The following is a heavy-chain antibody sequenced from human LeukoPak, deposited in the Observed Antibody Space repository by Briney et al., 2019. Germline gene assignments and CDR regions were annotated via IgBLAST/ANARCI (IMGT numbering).Heavy chain of an antibody. CDR3: AKSGGITAISYFDY. D-gene: IGHD1-20*01. J-gene: IGHJ4*02. Sequence: GGSLRLSCAASGFTFSSYGMHWVRQAPGKGLEWVAFIRYDGSNKYYADSVKGRFTISRDNAKNSLYLQMNSLRAEDTAVYYCAKSGGITAISYFDYWGQGTLVTVSS. CDR2: IRYDGSNK. V-gene: IGHV3-30*02. CDR1: GFTFSSYG.